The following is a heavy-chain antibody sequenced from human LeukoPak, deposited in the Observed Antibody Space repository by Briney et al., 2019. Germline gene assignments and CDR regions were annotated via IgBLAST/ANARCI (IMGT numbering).Heavy chain of an antibody. D-gene: IGHD3-9*01. CDR2: SVVASGNT. Sequence: SVKFSCNASGFTFTSSDMQWLRQARGQRRQWIIWSVVASGNTNYAPKFQKRVTITRDMSTSTAYMELSSLRSEDTAVYYCAADGHDIQARVGGGYYYGMDVWGPGTSVTVSS. CDR3: AADGHDIQARVGGGYYYGMDV. V-gene: IGHV1-58*02. CDR1: GFTFTSSD. J-gene: IGHJ6*02.